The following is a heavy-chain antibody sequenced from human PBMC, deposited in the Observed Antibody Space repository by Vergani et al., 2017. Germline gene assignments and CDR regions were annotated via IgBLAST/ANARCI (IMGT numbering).Heavy chain of an antibody. CDR2: VNFVTGAA. Sequence: QVQLVQSGAAVTKPGASAKVSCTASGYIFKNYYMHWLRLAPGQGFQWMGVVNFVTGAATSPQKFEGRITMTRDTSTATFYMDLSSLKYEDTAIYYCARSIGYCTSGSCRPYYFDLWGQGTLVTGSS. CDR1: GYIFKNYY. J-gene: IGHJ4*02. V-gene: IGHV1-46*02. CDR3: ARSIGYCTSGSCRPYYFDL. D-gene: IGHD2-15*01.